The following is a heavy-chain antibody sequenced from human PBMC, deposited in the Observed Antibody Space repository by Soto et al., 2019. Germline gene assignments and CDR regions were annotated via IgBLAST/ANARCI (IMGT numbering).Heavy chain of an antibody. CDR1: GYTFTSYA. D-gene: IGHD2-2*01. Sequence: ASVKVSCKASGYTFTSYAMHWVRQAPGQRLERMGWINAGNGNTKYSQKFQGRVTITRDTSASTAYMELSSLISEVTVVYYCARTDIVVVPNYGMDVWGQGTTVTVSS. CDR2: INAGNGNT. V-gene: IGHV1-3*01. J-gene: IGHJ6*02. CDR3: ARTDIVVVPNYGMDV.